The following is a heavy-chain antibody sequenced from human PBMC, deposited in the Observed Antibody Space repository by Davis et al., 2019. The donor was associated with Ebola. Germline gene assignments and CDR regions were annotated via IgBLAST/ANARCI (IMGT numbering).Heavy chain of an antibody. J-gene: IGHJ3*01. CDR1: GFTFSSYW. Sequence: PGGSLRLSCAASGFTFSSYWMSWVRQAPGKGLEWVANIKQDGSEKYYVDSVKGRFTISRDNAKKSLYLQMNSLRGEDTAVFYCARDVYFDRLLSEPFDLWGRGTMVTVSS. CDR3: ARDVYFDRLLSEPFDL. D-gene: IGHD3-9*01. V-gene: IGHV3-7*01. CDR2: IKQDGSEK.